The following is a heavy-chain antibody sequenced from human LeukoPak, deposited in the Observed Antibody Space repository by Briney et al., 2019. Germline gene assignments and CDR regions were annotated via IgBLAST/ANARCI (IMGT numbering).Heavy chain of an antibody. CDR3: AKNPIGYGGSLDY. J-gene: IGHJ4*02. CDR1: GFTFSSYG. V-gene: IGHV3-30*02. CDR2: IRYDGSNK. D-gene: IGHD4-23*01. Sequence: AGGSLRLSCAPSGFTFSSYGMHWVRQAPDKGLEWVAFIRYDGSNKYYAHSVKGRFTISRDNSKNTPYLKMNSLRAEDTAVYYCAKNPIGYGGSLDYWGQGTLVTVSS.